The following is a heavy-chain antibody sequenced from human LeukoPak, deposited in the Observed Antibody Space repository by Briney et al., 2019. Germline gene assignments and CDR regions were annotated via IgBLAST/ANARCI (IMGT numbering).Heavy chain of an antibody. CDR3: ARRRFGGFHDY. CDR1: GGSISSYY. CDR2: IYYSGST. V-gene: IGHV4-59*01. D-gene: IGHD3-10*01. Sequence: PSETLSLTCTVSGGSISSYYWSWIRQPPGKGLEWIGYIYYSGSTNYNPSLKSRVTISVVTSKNQFSLKLSSVTAADTAVYYCARRRFGGFHDYWGQGTLVTVSS. J-gene: IGHJ4*02.